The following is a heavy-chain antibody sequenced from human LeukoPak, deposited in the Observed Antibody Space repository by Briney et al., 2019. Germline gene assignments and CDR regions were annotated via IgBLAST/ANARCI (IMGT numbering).Heavy chain of an antibody. Sequence: PGESLRLSCAASGFSVSNKYMSWVRQAPGKGLEWVSVIYTGGDTYYADSVRGRFTISRDNSKNTVNLQMNSLRAEDTALYYCASGAGYINYVGVYWGQGTLVTVSS. J-gene: IGHJ4*02. V-gene: IGHV3-53*01. CDR1: GFSVSNKY. D-gene: IGHD4-11*01. CDR2: IYTGGDT. CDR3: ASGAGYINYVGVY.